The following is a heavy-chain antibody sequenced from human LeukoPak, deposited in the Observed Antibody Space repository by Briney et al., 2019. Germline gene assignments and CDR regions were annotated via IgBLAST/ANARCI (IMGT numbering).Heavy chain of an antibody. CDR2: IRYDGSNK. V-gene: IGHV3-30*02. CDR1: GFTFSSYG. CDR3: AKGEIFGVVTSIDY. D-gene: IGHD3-3*01. Sequence: GGSLRLSCAASGFTFSSYGMHWVRQAPGKGLEWVAFIRYDGSNKYYADSVKGRFTISRDNSKNTLYLQMNSLRAEDTAVYYCAKGEIFGVVTSIDYWGQGTLVTVSS. J-gene: IGHJ4*02.